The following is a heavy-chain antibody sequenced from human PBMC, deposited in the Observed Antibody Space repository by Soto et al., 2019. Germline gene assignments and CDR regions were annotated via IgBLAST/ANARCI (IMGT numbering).Heavy chain of an antibody. CDR1: GFTFSNYA. J-gene: IGHJ4*02. CDR2: MSSDGGRI. CDR3: ARAYSSSWYAAF. V-gene: IGHV3-30-3*01. D-gene: IGHD6-13*01. Sequence: QVQLVESGGGVVQPGGSLRLSCAASGFTFSNYAMHWVRQAPGKGLEWVAVMSSDGGRIYHADSVKGRFTISRDNSENTRYLQMSSLRGEDTAVYYGARAYSSSWYAAFWGQGTLVTVSS.